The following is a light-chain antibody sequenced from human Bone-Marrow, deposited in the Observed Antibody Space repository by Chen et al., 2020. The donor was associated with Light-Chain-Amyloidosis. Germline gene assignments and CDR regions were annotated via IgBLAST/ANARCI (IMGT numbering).Light chain of an antibody. CDR1: SSDVGGDNH. J-gene: IGLJ1*01. Sequence: QSALTQPASVSGSPGQSITISCTGTSSDVGGDNHVSWYQQHPDKAPKLMVYEVTNRPSWVPDRFSGSKSDNTASLTISELQTEDEADYFCSSYTITNTLGFGSGTRVTVL. CDR2: EVT. CDR3: SSYTITNTLG. V-gene: IGLV2-14*01.